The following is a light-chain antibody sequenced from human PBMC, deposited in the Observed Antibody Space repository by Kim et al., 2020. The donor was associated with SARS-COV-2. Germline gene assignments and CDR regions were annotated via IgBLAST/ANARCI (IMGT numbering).Light chain of an antibody. CDR1: SLRSYY. J-gene: IGLJ2*01. CDR2: GKN. V-gene: IGLV3-19*01. Sequence: SSELTQDPAVSVALGQTVRITCQGDSLRSYYASWYQQKPGQAPVLVIYGKNNRPSGIPDRFSGSSSGNTASLTITGAQAEDEADYYCNSRDSSGNHWPHVVFGGGTQLTVL. CDR3: NSRDSSGNHWPHVV.